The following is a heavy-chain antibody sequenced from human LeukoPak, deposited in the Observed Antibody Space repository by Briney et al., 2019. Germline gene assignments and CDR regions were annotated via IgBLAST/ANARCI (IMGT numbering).Heavy chain of an antibody. V-gene: IGHV4-61*02. CDR1: GGSISSGSYY. CDR3: AEGTVENWFDP. CDR2: IYTSGST. J-gene: IGHJ5*02. Sequence: SQTLSLTCTVSGGSISSGSYYWSWIRQPAGKGLGWIGRIYTSGSTNYNPSLKSRVTISVDTSKNQFSLKLSSVTAADTAVYYCAEGTVENWFDPWGQGTLVTVSS. D-gene: IGHD3-10*01.